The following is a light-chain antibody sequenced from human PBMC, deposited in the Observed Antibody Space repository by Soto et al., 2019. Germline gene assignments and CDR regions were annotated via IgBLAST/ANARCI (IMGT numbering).Light chain of an antibody. CDR2: DAS. Sequence: DIVMTQSPATLSVSPGETAALSCRASQSVDSNLAWYQQKPGQAPRLLIYDASTRAKGIPARFSGSGSGTEFTLTISRLKSEDVAVYFCQQYHKWPPYTFGQGTKLEI. V-gene: IGKV3-15*01. J-gene: IGKJ2*01. CDR3: QQYHKWPPYT. CDR1: QSVDSN.